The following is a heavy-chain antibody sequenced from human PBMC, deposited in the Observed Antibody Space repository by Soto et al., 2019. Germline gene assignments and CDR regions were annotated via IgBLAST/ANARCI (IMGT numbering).Heavy chain of an antibody. D-gene: IGHD2-21*02. J-gene: IGHJ1*01. Sequence: QVQLVQSVAEVKKPGSSVKVSCKASGGTFSSYTISWVRQAPGQGLEWMGRIIPILGIANYAQKFQGRVTITADKSTSTAYMELSSLRSEDPAVSYCARKGDDEEYFQHWGQGTLVTVSS. CDR1: GGTFSSYT. V-gene: IGHV1-69*02. CDR2: IIPILGIA. CDR3: ARKGDDEEYFQH.